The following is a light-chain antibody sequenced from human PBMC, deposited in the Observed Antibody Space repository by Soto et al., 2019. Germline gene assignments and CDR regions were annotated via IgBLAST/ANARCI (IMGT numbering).Light chain of an antibody. J-gene: IGLJ1*01. CDR2: EVS. Sequence: QSALTQPASVSGSPGQSITISCTGNSSDVGGYNYVSWYQQHPGKAPKLMIYEVSNRPSGVSNRFSGSKSGNTASLTISGLQAEDEADYYCSSYTSSSTGFVFGTGTKVTVL. V-gene: IGLV2-14*01. CDR3: SSYTSSSTGFV. CDR1: SSDVGGYNY.